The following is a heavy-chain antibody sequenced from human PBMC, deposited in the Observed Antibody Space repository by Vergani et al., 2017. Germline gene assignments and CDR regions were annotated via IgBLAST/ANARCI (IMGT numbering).Heavy chain of an antibody. CDR2: IYHGGST. Sequence: QVQLQESGPGLVKPSGTLSLTCAVSGGSISSSNWWSWVRQPPGKGLEWIGEIYHGGSTNYNPSLKSRVTISGDKPKNQFSLKLSSVTAADTAVYYCARSESYYYGMDVWGQGTTVTVSS. V-gene: IGHV4-4*02. CDR3: ARSESYYYGMDV. CDR1: GGSISSSNW. J-gene: IGHJ6*02.